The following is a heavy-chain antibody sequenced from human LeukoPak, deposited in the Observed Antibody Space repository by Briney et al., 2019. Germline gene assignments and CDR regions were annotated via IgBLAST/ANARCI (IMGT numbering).Heavy chain of an antibody. V-gene: IGHV3-11*01. D-gene: IGHD3-10*01. J-gene: IGHJ4*02. CDR1: GFTFSSYA. CDR2: ISSSGSTI. CDR3: ARDLRAGSGYYFDY. Sequence: GGSLSLSCAASGFTFSSYAMSWIRQAPGKGLEWVSYISSSGSTIYYADSVKGRFTISRDNAKNSLYLQMNSLRAEDTAVYYCARDLRAGSGYYFDYWGQGTLVTVSS.